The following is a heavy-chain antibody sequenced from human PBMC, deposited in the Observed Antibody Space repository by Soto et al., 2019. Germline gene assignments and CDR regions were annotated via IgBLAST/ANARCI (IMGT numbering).Heavy chain of an antibody. Sequence: SETLSLTCTVSGGSISSYYWSWIRQPAGKGLERIGRIYTSGSTNYNRSLKSLVTMSVDTSKNQFSLKLSSVTAADTAVYYCARDLVGVVAATPKYYYCGMDVWGQGTTVTVSS. V-gene: IGHV4-4*07. CDR1: GGSISSYY. CDR3: ARDLVGVVAATPKYYYCGMDV. J-gene: IGHJ6*02. CDR2: IYTSGST. D-gene: IGHD2-15*01.